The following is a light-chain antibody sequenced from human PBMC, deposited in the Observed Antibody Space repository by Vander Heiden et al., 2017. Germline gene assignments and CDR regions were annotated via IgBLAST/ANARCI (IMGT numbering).Light chain of an antibody. CDR1: ILSRKF. CDR3: YSATDNAWV. J-gene: IGLJ2*01. V-gene: IGLV3-27*01. CDR2: KDS. Sequence: SYELTQPSSVSVSPGQTARITCSGDILSRKFGRGLQQKPGQAPVLLIYKDSERPSGIPERFSGSSSGTTVTLTISGAHVDDEADYYCYSATDNAWVFGGGTKLTVL.